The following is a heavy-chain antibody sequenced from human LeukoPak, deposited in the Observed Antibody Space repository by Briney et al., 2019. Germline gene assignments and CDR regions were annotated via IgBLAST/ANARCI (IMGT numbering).Heavy chain of an antibody. CDR1: GYTFTSYG. V-gene: IGHV1-18*01. J-gene: IGHJ4*02. D-gene: IGHD3-10*01. Sequence: ASVKVSCKASGYTFTSYGISWVRQAPGQGLEWMGWISAYNGNTNYAQKLQGRVTMTTATSTSTPYMGLRSLRSDDTAVYYCARSLLWFGDWWRQGTLVTVSS. CDR2: ISAYNGNT. CDR3: ARSLLWFGDW.